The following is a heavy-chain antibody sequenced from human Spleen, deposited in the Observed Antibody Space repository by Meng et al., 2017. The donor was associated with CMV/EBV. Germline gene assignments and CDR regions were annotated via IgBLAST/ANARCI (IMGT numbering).Heavy chain of an antibody. CDR1: GFTFSSYW. V-gene: IGHV3-7*01. D-gene: IGHD3-3*01. Sequence: GGSLRLSCAASGFTFSSYWMSWVRQAPGKGLEWVANIKEDGSEKYYVDSVRGRFTISRDNAKNSLYLQMNSLRAEDTAMYYCARDMGDYDIWIGNFYGMDVWGQGTTVTVSS. CDR3: ARDMGDYDIWIGNFYGMDV. J-gene: IGHJ6*02. CDR2: IKEDGSEK.